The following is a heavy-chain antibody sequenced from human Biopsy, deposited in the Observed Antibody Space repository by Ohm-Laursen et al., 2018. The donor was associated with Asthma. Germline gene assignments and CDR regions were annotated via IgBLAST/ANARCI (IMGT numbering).Heavy chain of an antibody. J-gene: IGHJ5*02. D-gene: IGHD4-11*01. CDR1: GGTFSNYV. V-gene: IGHV1-69*13. Sequence: ASVKVSCNPSGGTFSNYVFSWVRQAPGQGLEWMGGIIPMFGTTKYTQKFQARVSITADEATSTVYMELSSLRSEDTAVYYCARVLTTEEGDTWFDPWGQGTLVTVSS. CDR3: ARVLTTEEGDTWFDP. CDR2: IIPMFGTT.